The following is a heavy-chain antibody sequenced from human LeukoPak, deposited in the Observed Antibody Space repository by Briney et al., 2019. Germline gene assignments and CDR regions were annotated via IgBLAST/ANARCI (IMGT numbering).Heavy chain of an antibody. CDR1: GFTFSSYA. CDR2: ISSNGGST. Sequence: PGGSLRLSCAASGFTFSSYAMHWVRQAPGKGLEYVSVISSNGGSTYYANSVKGRFTISRDNSKNTLYLQMGSLRAEDMAVYYCARTSGSYNEWDYWGQGTLVTVSS. J-gene: IGHJ4*02. V-gene: IGHV3-64*01. D-gene: IGHD1-26*01. CDR3: ARTSGSYNEWDY.